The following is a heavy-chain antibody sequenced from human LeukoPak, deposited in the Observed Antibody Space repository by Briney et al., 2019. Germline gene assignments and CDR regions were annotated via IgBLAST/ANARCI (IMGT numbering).Heavy chain of an antibody. CDR1: GGSFSGYY. D-gene: IGHD3-3*01. V-gene: IGHV4-34*01. CDR2: INHSGST. Sequence: PSETLSLTCAVYGGSFSGYYWSWIRQPPGKGLEWIGEINHSGSTNYNPSLKSRVTISVDTSKNQFSLKLSSVTAADTAVYFCARIPVGITIFGVIFFAFDIWGQGTMVTVSS. J-gene: IGHJ3*02. CDR3: ARIPVGITIFGVIFFAFDI.